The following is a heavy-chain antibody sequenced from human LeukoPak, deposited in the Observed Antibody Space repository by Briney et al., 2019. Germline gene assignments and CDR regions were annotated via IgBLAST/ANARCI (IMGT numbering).Heavy chain of an antibody. Sequence: PGGSLRLSCAASGYTFSSYSMNWVRQAPGKGLEWVSSISSSSSYIYYADSVTGRITISRDNAKNSLYLQMNSLRAEDTAVYYCARDLAAAGDYWGQGTLVTVSS. CDR1: GYTFSSYS. CDR3: ARDLAAAGDY. CDR2: ISSSSSYI. J-gene: IGHJ4*02. V-gene: IGHV3-21*01. D-gene: IGHD6-13*01.